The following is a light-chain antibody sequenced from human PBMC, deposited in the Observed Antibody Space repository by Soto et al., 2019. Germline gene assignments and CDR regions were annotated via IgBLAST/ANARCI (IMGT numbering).Light chain of an antibody. CDR3: QNYYFAPFT. CDR1: QRISNY. J-gene: IGKJ3*01. V-gene: IGKV1-27*01. CDR2: AAS. Sequence: DIQMTQSPSSLSASVGDRVTITCRASQRISNYLAWYQQKPGKVPKLLIYAASFLHSGVPSRFSGSGSGTDFTLTISSLQPVDVATYYCQNYYFAPFTFGPGTRVDIK.